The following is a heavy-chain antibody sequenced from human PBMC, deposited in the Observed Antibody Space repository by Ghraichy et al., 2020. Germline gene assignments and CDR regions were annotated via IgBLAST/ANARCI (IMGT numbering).Heavy chain of an antibody. Sequence: SQTLSLTCTVSGGSISSYYWSWIRQPPGKGLEWIGYIYYSGSTKYNPSLKSRVTISVDTSKNQFSLKLSSVTAADTAVYYCARVGQTSYDSSGYWYYYYYGMDVWGQGTTVTVSS. J-gene: IGHJ6*02. V-gene: IGHV4-59*01. D-gene: IGHD3-22*01. CDR2: IYYSGST. CDR3: ARVGQTSYDSSGYWYYYYYGMDV. CDR1: GGSISSYY.